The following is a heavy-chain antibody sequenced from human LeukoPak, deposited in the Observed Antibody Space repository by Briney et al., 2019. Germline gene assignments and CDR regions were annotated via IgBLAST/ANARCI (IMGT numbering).Heavy chain of an antibody. CDR3: ARDTQPAMIVVNMGGY. CDR1: GYTFTSYG. V-gene: IGHV1-18*01. CDR2: ISAYNGNT. D-gene: IGHD3-22*01. J-gene: IGHJ4*02. Sequence: ASVKVSCKASGYTFTSYGIGWVRQAPGQGLEWMGWISAYNGNTNYAQKLQGRVTMTTDTSTGTAYMELRSLRFDDTAVYYCARDTQPAMIVVNMGGYWGQGTLVTVSS.